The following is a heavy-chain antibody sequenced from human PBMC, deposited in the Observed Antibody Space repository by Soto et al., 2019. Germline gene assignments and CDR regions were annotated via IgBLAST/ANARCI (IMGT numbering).Heavy chain of an antibody. V-gene: IGHV3-64*01. Sequence: EVQLVESGGGLVQPGGSLRLSCAASGFTFSSYSMHWVRQAPGKGLEYVSAISSNGGTTSYANSVKGRFTISRDNSKNMLYLQMGSLGAEDMAGCYCGGYSGDGIWSWGQGTLVTVSS. CDR2: ISSNGGTT. CDR3: GGYSGDGIWS. CDR1: GFTFSSYS. D-gene: IGHD1-26*01. J-gene: IGHJ5*02.